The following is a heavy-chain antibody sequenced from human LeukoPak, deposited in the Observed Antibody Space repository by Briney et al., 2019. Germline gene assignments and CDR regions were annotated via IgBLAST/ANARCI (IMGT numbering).Heavy chain of an antibody. CDR3: ARDDIDTPSFDF. J-gene: IGHJ4*02. CDR2: TYITGST. Sequence: SETLSLTCSVSGVFINCYYWGWIRQPAGMGLEWIGRTYITGSTDYNPSLKSRVTMSLNTSTNQLSLKLKYVTAADTAVYYCARDDIDTPSFDFWGQGLLVTVSS. CDR1: GVFINCYY. D-gene: IGHD5-18*01. V-gene: IGHV4-4*07.